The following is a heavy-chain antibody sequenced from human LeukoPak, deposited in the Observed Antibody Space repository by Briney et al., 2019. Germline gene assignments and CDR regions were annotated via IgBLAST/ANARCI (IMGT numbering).Heavy chain of an antibody. J-gene: IGHJ5*02. D-gene: IGHD4-17*01. CDR3: ARDSGRGDYVWWDWFDP. CDR1: GGTFSSYA. CDR2: IIPIFGTA. Sequence: ASVKVSCKASGGTFSSYAISWVRQAPGQGLEWMGGIIPIFGTANYAQKLQGRVTMTTDTSTSTAYMELRSLRSDDTAVYYCARDSGRGDYVWWDWFDPWGQGTLVTVSS. V-gene: IGHV1-69*05.